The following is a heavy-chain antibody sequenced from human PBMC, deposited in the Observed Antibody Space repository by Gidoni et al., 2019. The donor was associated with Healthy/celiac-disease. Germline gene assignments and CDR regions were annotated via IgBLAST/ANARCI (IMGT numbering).Heavy chain of an antibody. CDR2: IYYSGST. CDR1: GGSISSSSYY. Sequence: QLQLQESGPGLVKPSETLSLTCTVSGGSISSSSYYWGWIRQPPGKGLEWIGSIYYSGSTYYNPSLKSRVTISVDTSKNQFSLKLSSVTAADTAVYYCARLAGGYDANNYFDYWGQGTLVTVSS. J-gene: IGHJ4*02. V-gene: IGHV4-39*01. CDR3: ARLAGGYDANNYFDY. D-gene: IGHD5-12*01.